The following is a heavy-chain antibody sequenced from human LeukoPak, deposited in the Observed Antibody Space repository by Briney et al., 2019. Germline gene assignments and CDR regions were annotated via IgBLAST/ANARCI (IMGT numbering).Heavy chain of an antibody. CDR3: ARGGSYLSAFDI. J-gene: IGHJ3*02. Sequence: GGSLRLSCAASGFTFSSYSMNWVRQAPGKGLEWVSSISSSSSYIYYADSVKGRFTISRDNSRNTLYLQMNSLRAEDTAVYYCARGGSYLSAFDIWGQGTMVTVSS. CDR1: GFTFSSYS. V-gene: IGHV3-21*04. CDR2: ISSSSSYI. D-gene: IGHD1-26*01.